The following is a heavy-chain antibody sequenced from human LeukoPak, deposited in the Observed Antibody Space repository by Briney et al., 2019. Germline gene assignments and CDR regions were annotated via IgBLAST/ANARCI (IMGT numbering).Heavy chain of an antibody. J-gene: IGHJ4*02. D-gene: IGHD3-10*01. CDR1: GGSISSGSYS. CDR2: IYMNGST. CDR3: ARLKKERFGELFSRLTSTPRYYFDY. Sequence: IPSQTLSLTCTVSGGSISSGSYSWSWIRQPAGKGLEWFGRIYMNGSTNYNPSLKSRVTICVDTSKNHFSLKLSSVTAADTAVYYCARLKKERFGELFSRLTSTPRYYFDYWGQGTLVTVSS. V-gene: IGHV4-61*02.